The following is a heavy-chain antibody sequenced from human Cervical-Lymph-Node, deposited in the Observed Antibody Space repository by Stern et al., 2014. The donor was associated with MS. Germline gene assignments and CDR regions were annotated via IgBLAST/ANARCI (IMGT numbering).Heavy chain of an antibody. V-gene: IGHV5-51*01. CDR1: GYTFPSYW. CDR3: ARQRYFDY. CDR2: TFPGGFDI. J-gene: IGHJ4*02. Sequence: EVQLVESGPEVKRPGESLKISCQASGYTFPSYWIGWVRQMPGKGLEWIAITFPGGFDIRYSPSFQGQVTISADKSSSTAYLQWNNLKASDTAIYYCARQRYFDYWGQGTLVTVSS.